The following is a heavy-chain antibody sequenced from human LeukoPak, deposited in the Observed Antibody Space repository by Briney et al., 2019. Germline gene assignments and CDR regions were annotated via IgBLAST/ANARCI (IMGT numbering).Heavy chain of an antibody. CDR1: GFTVSSNY. CDR3: ARDTRPDYYGSGSYN. Sequence: GGSLRLSCAASGFTVSSNYMSWVHQAPGKGLEWVSVIYSGGSTYYADSVKGRFTISRDNSKNTLYLQMNSLRAGDTAVYYCARDTRPDYYGSGSYNWGQGTLVTVSS. J-gene: IGHJ4*02. V-gene: IGHV3-66*01. D-gene: IGHD3-10*01. CDR2: IYSGGST.